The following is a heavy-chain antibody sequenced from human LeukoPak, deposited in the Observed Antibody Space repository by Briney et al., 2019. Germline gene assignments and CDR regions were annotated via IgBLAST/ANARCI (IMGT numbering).Heavy chain of an antibody. Sequence: GGSLRLSCTASGFTFGDYAMSWVRQAPGKGLEWVGFIRSKAYGGTTEYAASVKGRFTISRDDSKSIAYLQMNSLKTEDTAVYYCTSLVGAILGYWGQGTLVTVSS. CDR3: TSLVGAILGY. D-gene: IGHD1-26*01. J-gene: IGHJ4*02. V-gene: IGHV3-49*04. CDR1: GFTFGDYA. CDR2: IRSKAYGGTT.